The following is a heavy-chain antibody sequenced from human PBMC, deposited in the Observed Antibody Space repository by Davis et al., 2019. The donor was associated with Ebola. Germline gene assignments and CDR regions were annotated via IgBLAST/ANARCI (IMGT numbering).Heavy chain of an antibody. CDR3: ASVFSRVKEGNYYYYYGMDV. CDR1: GFTFSSYS. J-gene: IGHJ6*02. D-gene: IGHD3-9*01. CDR2: ISSSSSYI. Sequence: PGRSLRLSCPASGFTFSSYSMNWVRQAPGKGLEWVSSISSSSSYIYYADSVKGRFTISRDNAKNSLYLQMNSLRAEDTAVYYCASVFSRVKEGNYYYYYGMDVWGQGTTVTVSS. V-gene: IGHV3-21*01.